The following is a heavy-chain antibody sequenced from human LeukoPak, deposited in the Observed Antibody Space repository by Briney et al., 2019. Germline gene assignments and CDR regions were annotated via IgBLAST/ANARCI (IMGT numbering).Heavy chain of an antibody. Sequence: GASVKVSCKASGYTFTCYYMHWVRQAPGQGLEWMGWINPNSGDTNYGQKFQGRVTMTRDTSISTAYMELSRLRSDDTAVYYCARGVAGAYYYYYMDVWGKGTTVTVSS. CDR3: ARGVAGAYYYYYMDV. CDR1: GYTFTCYY. CDR2: INPNSGDT. D-gene: IGHD6-19*01. V-gene: IGHV1-2*02. J-gene: IGHJ6*03.